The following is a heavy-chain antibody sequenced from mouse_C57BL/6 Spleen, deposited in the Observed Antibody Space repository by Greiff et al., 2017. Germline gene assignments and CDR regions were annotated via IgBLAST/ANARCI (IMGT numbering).Heavy chain of an antibody. CDR1: GYTFTSYW. D-gene: IGHD1-1*01. Sequence: QVQLQQPGAELVMPGASVKLSCKASGYTFTSYWMHWVKQRPGQGLEWIGEIDPSDSYTNYNQKFKGKSTLTVDKSSSTAYMQLSSLTSEDSAVYYCARRDYGSEGWYFDVWGTGTTVTVSS. CDR2: IDPSDSYT. CDR3: ARRDYGSEGWYFDV. J-gene: IGHJ1*03. V-gene: IGHV1-69*01.